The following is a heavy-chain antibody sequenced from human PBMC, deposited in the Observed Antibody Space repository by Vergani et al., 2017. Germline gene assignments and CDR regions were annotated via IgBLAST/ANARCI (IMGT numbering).Heavy chain of an antibody. D-gene: IGHD2-2*01. V-gene: IGHV3-21*04. J-gene: IGHJ5*02. CDR2: ISSSSSYI. Sequence: EVQLVESGGGLVKPGGSLRLSCAASGFTFSSYSMNWVRQAPGKGLEWVSSISSSSSYIYYADSVKGRFTISRDNSKNTLYLQMNSLRAEDTAVYYCAKEVVVVPAARDWFDPWGQGTLVTVSS. CDR1: GFTFSSYS. CDR3: AKEVVVVPAARDWFDP.